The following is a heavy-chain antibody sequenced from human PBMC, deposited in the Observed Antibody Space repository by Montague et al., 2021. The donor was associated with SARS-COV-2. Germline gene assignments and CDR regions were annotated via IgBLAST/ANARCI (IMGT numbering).Heavy chain of an antibody. CDR1: GFRFDSYA. D-gene: IGHD3-10*01. V-gene: IGHV3-23*01. CDR2: ISSGGETT. CDR3: AKGIYMRRGVSHGMDV. J-gene: IGHJ6*02. Sequence: SLRLSFSASGFRFDSYAMSWVRQAPGKGLEWLSAISSGGETTDYADSMKGRFTLSRDNSMITLYLQMNRLRGEDTAVYYCAKGIYMRRGVSHGMDVWGQGTTVTVSS.